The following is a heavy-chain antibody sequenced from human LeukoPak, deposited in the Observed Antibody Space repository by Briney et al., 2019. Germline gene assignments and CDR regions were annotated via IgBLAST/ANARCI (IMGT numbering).Heavy chain of an antibody. D-gene: IGHD2-2*02. J-gene: IGHJ6*03. Sequence: GGSLRLSCAASGFTFSSYWMSWVRQAPGKGLEWVANIKQDGSEKYYVDSVKGRFTISRDNAKNSLYLQMNSLRAEDTAVYYCARATHIPYYYYYYMDVWGKGTTVTVSS. V-gene: IGHV3-7*04. CDR3: ARATHIPYYYYYYMDV. CDR1: GFTFSSYW. CDR2: IKQDGSEK.